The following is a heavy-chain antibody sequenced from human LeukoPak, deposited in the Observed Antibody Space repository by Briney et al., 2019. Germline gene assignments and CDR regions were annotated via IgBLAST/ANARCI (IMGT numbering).Heavy chain of an antibody. CDR3: ARGGGLDV. V-gene: IGHV3-7*03. D-gene: IGHD3-16*01. CDR1: GFTFSSYW. Sequence: GGSLRLSCAASGFTFSSYWMNWARQAPGRGLEWVASINHNGNVNYYVDPVKGRFTISRDNAKNSLYLQMSNLRAEDTAVYFCARGGGLDVWGQGATVTVSS. CDR2: INHNGNVN. J-gene: IGHJ6*02.